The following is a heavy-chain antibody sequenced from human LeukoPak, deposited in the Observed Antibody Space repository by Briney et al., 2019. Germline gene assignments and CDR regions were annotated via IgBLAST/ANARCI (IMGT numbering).Heavy chain of an antibody. D-gene: IGHD4-17*01. CDR2: IYNSYTT. Sequence: SETLSLTCTASGGSISTYFWSWIRQPPGKGLEWIGRIYNSYTTSYNPSLKSRVTMSVDTSKNQFSLKLSSVTAADTAVYYCARSEPIYGDYVVDYWGQGTLVTVSS. CDR1: GGSISTYF. V-gene: IGHV4-4*07. CDR3: ARSEPIYGDYVVDY. J-gene: IGHJ4*02.